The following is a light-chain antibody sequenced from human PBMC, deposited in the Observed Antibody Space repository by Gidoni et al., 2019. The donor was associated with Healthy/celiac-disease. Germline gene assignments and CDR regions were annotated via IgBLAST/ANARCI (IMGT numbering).Light chain of an antibody. V-gene: IGKV3-15*01. J-gene: IGKJ2*01. CDR3: QQYNNWPSMYT. CDR2: GAA. CDR1: QSVSIN. Sequence: EIVMTQSPATLSVSPGERATLSCRTSQSVSINLAWYQQKPGQAPRLLIYGAATRATGIPTRFSGSGCGTEFTLTISSMQSEDFAVYYCQQYNNWPSMYTFGQGTKLEIK.